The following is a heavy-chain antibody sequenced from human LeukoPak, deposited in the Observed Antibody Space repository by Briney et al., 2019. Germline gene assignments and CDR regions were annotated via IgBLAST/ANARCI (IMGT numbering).Heavy chain of an antibody. J-gene: IGHJ6*03. V-gene: IGHV4-39*07. CDR2: IYYSGST. CDR1: GGSISSSSYY. D-gene: IGHD3-3*01. CDR3: ARTYYDFLELGDYYYYMDV. Sequence: SETLSLTCTVSGGSISSSSYYWGWIRQPPGKGLEWIGSIYYSGSTYYNPSLKSRVTISVDTSKNQFSLKLSPVTAADTAVYYCARTYYDFLELGDYYYYMDVWGKGTTVTVSS.